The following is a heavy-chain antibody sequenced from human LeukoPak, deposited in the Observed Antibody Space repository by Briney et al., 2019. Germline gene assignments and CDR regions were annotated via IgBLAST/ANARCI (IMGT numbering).Heavy chain of an antibody. J-gene: IGHJ4*02. CDR3: ANALSAAGTRPFDY. Sequence: GGSLRLSCVASGFTFTGPSMHWVRQAPGKGLEWVAVVGNDEKTIFYADSVKGRFTISRDNAKNSLYLQMNSLRAEDTALYYCANALSAAGTRPFDYWGQGTLVTVSS. V-gene: IGHV3-30*04. CDR1: GFTFTGPS. D-gene: IGHD6-13*01. CDR2: VGNDEKTI.